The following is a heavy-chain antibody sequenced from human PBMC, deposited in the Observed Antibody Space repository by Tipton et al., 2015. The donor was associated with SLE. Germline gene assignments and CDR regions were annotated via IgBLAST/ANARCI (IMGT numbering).Heavy chain of an antibody. J-gene: IGHJ6*03. Sequence: VQLVQSGAEVKKPGESLKISCKGSGYSFTNYWIGWVRQMPGKGLEWMGIIYHGDSDTRYSPSFQGQVTISADKSISTAYLQWSSLKASDSAIYYCATSRRNWGRHGDYYMDVWGKGTTVTVSS. D-gene: IGHD7-27*01. CDR1: GYSFTNYW. CDR3: ATSRRNWGRHGDYYMDV. V-gene: IGHV5-51*03. CDR2: IYHGDSDT.